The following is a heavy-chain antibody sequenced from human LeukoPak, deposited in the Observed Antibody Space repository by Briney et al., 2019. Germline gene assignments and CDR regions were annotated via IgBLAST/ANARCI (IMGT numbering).Heavy chain of an antibody. J-gene: IGHJ4*02. V-gene: IGHV3-72*01. CDR2: SRNKGRGYST. CDR1: GFTFSDHH. D-gene: IGHD3-22*01. CDR3: TRISYYETGGYYPDH. Sequence: QAGGSLRLSCAASGFTFSDHHMDWVRQAPGKGLEWIGRSRNKGRGYSTVFAASVKGRFTISRDEPKNSLYLQMNRLKSEDPAVYYCTRISYYETGGYYPDHWGQGTLVTVSS.